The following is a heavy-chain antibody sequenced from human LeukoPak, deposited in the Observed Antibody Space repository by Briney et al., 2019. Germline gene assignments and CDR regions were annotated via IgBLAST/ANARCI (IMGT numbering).Heavy chain of an antibody. D-gene: IGHD2-15*01. Sequence: SETLSLTCTVSGGSINSYYWSWIRQPPEKGLEWIGYISYSGSATYNPSLKSRVTISVDTSKNQFSLKLSSVAAADTAVYYCARESRGGYCSGGSCYSSDDAFDIWGQGTMVTVSS. CDR3: ARESRGGYCSGGSCYSSDDAFDI. V-gene: IGHV4-59*01. J-gene: IGHJ3*02. CDR1: GGSINSYY. CDR2: ISYSGSA.